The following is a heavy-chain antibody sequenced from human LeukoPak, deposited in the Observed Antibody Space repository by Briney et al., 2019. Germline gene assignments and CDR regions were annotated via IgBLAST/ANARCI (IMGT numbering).Heavy chain of an antibody. V-gene: IGHV3-30*18. CDR1: GFTFSTYG. J-gene: IGHJ4*02. CDR2: ISYDGNGSEK. Sequence: GGSLRLSCAASGFTFSTYGMHWVRQGPGKGLEWVAVISYDGNGSEKYYADSVKGRFTISRDNSKNTLYLQMNSLRAEDTAVYYCAKERVIAAAGIYDYFDSWGQGTLVTVSS. CDR3: AKERVIAAAGIYDYFDS. D-gene: IGHD6-13*01.